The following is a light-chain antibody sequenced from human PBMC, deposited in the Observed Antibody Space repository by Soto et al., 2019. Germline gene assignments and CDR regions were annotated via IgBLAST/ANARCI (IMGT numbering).Light chain of an antibody. CDR1: QSVSSSY. CDR2: GAS. V-gene: IGKV3-20*01. J-gene: IGKJ5*01. Sequence: EIVLTQSPGTLSLSPGERATLSCSASQSVSSSYLAWYQQKPGQAPRLLIYGASSRATGIPDRFSGSGSGTHFTLTISILEPEDFAVYYCQQYGSSPTSTFGQGTRLEIK. CDR3: QQYGSSPTST.